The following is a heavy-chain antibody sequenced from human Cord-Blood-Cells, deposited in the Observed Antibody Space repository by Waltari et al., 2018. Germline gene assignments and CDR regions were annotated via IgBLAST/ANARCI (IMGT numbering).Heavy chain of an antibody. CDR1: GFTFSSYA. Sequence: QVQLVESGGGVVQPGRSLRLSCAASGFTFSSYAMHWVRQAPGKGLEWVAVISYDGSNKYYADSVKGRFTISRDNSNNPLYLQMNGLRGEDTAVYYCARVRGVVAATGDFYYYYGMDVWGQGTTVTVSS. CDR2: ISYDGSNK. CDR3: ARVRGVVAATGDFYYYYGMDV. D-gene: IGHD2-15*01. V-gene: IGHV3-30*04. J-gene: IGHJ6*02.